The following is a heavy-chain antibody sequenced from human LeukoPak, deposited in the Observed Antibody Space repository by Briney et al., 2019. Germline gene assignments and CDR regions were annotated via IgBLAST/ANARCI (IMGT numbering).Heavy chain of an antibody. D-gene: IGHD3-22*01. V-gene: IGHV4-34*01. Sequence: SETLSLTCAVYGGSFSGYYWSWIRQPPGKGLEWIGEINHSGSTNYNPSLKSRVTISVDTSKNQFSLKLSSVTAADTAVYYCARWGDSSGYYTSPFFDYWGQGTLVTVSS. CDR3: ARWGDSSGYYTSPFFDY. J-gene: IGHJ4*02. CDR2: INHSGST. CDR1: GGSFSGYY.